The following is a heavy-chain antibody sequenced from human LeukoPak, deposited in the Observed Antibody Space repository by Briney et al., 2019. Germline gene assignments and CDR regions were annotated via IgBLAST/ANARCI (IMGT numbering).Heavy chain of an antibody. CDR1: GDSLSSNSAA. CDR3: VEQLAHWFDH. V-gene: IGHV6-1*01. CDR2: TYYRSKWYN. D-gene: IGHD6-6*01. Sequence: SQTLSLTCAISGDSLSSNSAAWNCIRQSPSRGLEWLGRTYYRSKWYNDYAVSVKCRITINPDISKNQFSLQLNSVTPEDTAVYYCVEQLAHWFDHWGQGTLVTVSS. J-gene: IGHJ5*02.